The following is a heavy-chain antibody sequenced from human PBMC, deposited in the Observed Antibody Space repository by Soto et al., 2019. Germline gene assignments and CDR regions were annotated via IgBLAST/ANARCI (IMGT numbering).Heavy chain of an antibody. D-gene: IGHD5-12*01. CDR1: GDSVSSNSAA. V-gene: IGHV6-1*01. J-gene: IGHJ6*03. CDR3: ARVRIGYAHYYYYYMDV. CDR2: TYYRSKWYN. Sequence: QSQTLSLTCAISGDSVSSNSAAWNWIRQSPLRGLEWLGRTYYRSKWYNDYAVSVKSRITINPDTSKNQFSLQLNSVTPEDTAVYYCARVRIGYAHYYYYYMDVWGKGTTVTVSS.